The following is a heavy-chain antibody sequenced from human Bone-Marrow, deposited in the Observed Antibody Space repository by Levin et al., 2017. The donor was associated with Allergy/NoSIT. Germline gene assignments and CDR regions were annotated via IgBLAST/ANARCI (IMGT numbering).Heavy chain of an antibody. D-gene: IGHD3-10*01. Sequence: GESLKISCVASGFTLSNYAIHWVRQAPGKGLEWVGIISYDGSNKYYADSVKGRFTISRDNSKKALYLEMNSLRAEDTAVYYCAKDSGSGTYDSPNYYYHMDVWGKGTTVTVSS. CDR1: GFTLSNYA. CDR2: ISYDGSNK. J-gene: IGHJ6*03. V-gene: IGHV3-30*18. CDR3: AKDSGSGTYDSPNYYYHMDV.